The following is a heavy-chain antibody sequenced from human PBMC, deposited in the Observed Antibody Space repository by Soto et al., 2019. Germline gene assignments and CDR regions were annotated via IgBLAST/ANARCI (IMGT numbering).Heavy chain of an antibody. J-gene: IGHJ5*02. CDR3: AGDGRGGGDYRAEAAWFDP. CDR1: GGTFSSYA. D-gene: IGHD4-17*01. CDR2: IIPIFGTA. V-gene: IGHV1-69*12. Sequence: QVQLVQSGAEVKKPGSSVKVSCKASGGTFSSYAISWVRQAPGQGLEWMGGIIPIFGTANYAQKFQGRVTITADEGRGGAERELSSLGWGDAGVWCWAGDGRGGGDYRAEAAWFDPWGQGTLVTVSS.